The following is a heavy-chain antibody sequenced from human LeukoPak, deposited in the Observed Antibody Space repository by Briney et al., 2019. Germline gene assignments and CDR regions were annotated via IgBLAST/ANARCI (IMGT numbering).Heavy chain of an antibody. D-gene: IGHD2-2*01. CDR1: GFTFSSYD. Sequence: GGSLRLSCAASGFTFSSYDMSWVRQAPGKGLEWVSAISGSGGSTYYADSVKGRFTISRDNSKNTLYLQMNSLRAEDTAVYYCAKDERSSTTGWFDPWGQGTLVTVSS. J-gene: IGHJ5*02. CDR2: ISGSGGST. CDR3: AKDERSSTTGWFDP. V-gene: IGHV3-23*01.